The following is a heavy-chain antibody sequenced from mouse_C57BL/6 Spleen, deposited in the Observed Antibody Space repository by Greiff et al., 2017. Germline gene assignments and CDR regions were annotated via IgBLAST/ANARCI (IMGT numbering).Heavy chain of an antibody. J-gene: IGHJ4*01. CDR2: ISNGGGST. CDR3: ARRGIYYGYDEVFYAMDY. CDR1: GFTFSDYY. Sequence: EVKLVESGGGLVQPGGSLKLSCAASGFTFSDYYMYWVRQTPEKRLEWVAYISNGGGSTYYPDTVKGRFTISRDNAKNTLYLQMSRLKSEDTAMYYCARRGIYYGYDEVFYAMDYWGQGTSVTVSS. V-gene: IGHV5-12*01. D-gene: IGHD2-2*01.